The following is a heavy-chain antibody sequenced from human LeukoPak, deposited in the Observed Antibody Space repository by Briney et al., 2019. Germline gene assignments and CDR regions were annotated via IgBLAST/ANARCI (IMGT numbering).Heavy chain of an antibody. J-gene: IGHJ6*03. Sequence: GGTLRLSCAASGFTFSSYGMSWVRQAPGKGLEWVSAISGSGGSTYYADSVKGRFTISRDNSKNTLYLQMNSLRVEDTAVYYCAKVKGYCSGGSCRTGYYYYMDVWGKGTTVTISS. V-gene: IGHV3-23*01. D-gene: IGHD2-15*01. CDR1: GFTFSSYG. CDR2: ISGSGGST. CDR3: AKVKGYCSGGSCRTGYYYYMDV.